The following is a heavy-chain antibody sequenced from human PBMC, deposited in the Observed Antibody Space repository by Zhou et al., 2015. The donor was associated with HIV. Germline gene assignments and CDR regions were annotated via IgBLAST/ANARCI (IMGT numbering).Heavy chain of an antibody. CDR3: ARDVGGYSSSWFHVFQH. D-gene: IGHD6-13*01. CDR2: INPNSGGT. J-gene: IGHJ1*01. CDR1: GYTFTGYY. Sequence: QVQLVQSGAEVKKPGASVKVSCKASGYTFTGYYMHWVRQAPGQGLEWMGWINPNSGGTNYAQKFQGRVTMTRDTSISTAYMELSRLRSDDTAVYYCARDVGGYSSSWFHVFQHWGQGTLVTVSS. V-gene: IGHV1-2*02.